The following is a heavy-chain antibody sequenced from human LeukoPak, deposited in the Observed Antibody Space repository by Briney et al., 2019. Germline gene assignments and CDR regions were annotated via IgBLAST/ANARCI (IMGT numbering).Heavy chain of an antibody. V-gene: IGHV4-39*07. CDR3: ARDLGGGDFGTSAFDI. Sequence: SETLSLTCTVSGGSISSSSYYWGWIRQPPGKGLEWIGSIYYSGSTYYNPSLKSRVTISVDTSKNQFSLKLSSVTAADTAVYYCARDLGGGDFGTSAFDIWGQGTMVTVSS. CDR1: GGSISSSSYY. J-gene: IGHJ3*02. CDR2: IYYSGST. D-gene: IGHD2-21*02.